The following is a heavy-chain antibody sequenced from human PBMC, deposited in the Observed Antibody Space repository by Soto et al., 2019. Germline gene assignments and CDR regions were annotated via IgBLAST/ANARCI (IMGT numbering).Heavy chain of an antibody. V-gene: IGHV3-30*04. J-gene: IGHJ5*02. CDR2: ISYDGENQ. CDR3: VSPHSESSNAFDL. Sequence: GGSLRLSCTASGFSFSHYAMHWVRQPPGKGLEWVALISYDGENQYFTDSVRGRFTISRDNSKTAVYLEMNDLRLDDTATYYCVSPHSESSNAFDLWGQGTLVTVSS. CDR1: GFSFSHYA. D-gene: IGHD3-10*01.